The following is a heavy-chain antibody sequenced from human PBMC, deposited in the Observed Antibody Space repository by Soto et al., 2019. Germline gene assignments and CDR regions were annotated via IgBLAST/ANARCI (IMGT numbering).Heavy chain of an antibody. CDR2: IWYDGSNK. CDR3: ARDTQPRGLLWFGELPKLYYYYYGMDV. D-gene: IGHD3-10*01. J-gene: IGHJ6*02. CDR1: GFTFSSYG. V-gene: IGHV3-33*01. Sequence: PGGSLRLSCAASGFTFSSYGMHWVRQAPGKGLEWVAVIWYDGSNKYYADSVKGRFTISRDNSKNTLYLQMNSLRAEDTAVYYCARDTQPRGLLWFGELPKLYYYYYGMDVWGQGTTVTVSS.